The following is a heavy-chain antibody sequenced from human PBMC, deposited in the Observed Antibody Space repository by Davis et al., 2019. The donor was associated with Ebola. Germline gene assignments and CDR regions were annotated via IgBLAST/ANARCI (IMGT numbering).Heavy chain of an antibody. CDR2: ISHDGMIT. V-gene: IGHV3-74*03. Sequence: GESLKISCSASGFTFSAYVMHWVRQAPGKGLEWVSRISHDGMITTYVDSVKGRFTISRDNAKNTLFLQMNSLRDEDTAVYFCTRDFNWLLYDYWGPGTLVTVSS. CDR3: TRDFNWLLYDY. D-gene: IGHD3-3*01. CDR1: GFTFSAYV. J-gene: IGHJ4*02.